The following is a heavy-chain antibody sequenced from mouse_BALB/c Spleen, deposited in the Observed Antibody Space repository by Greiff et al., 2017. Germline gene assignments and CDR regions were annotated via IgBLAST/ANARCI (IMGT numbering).Heavy chain of an antibody. CDR2: ISSGSSTI. CDR1: GFTFSSFG. D-gene: IGHD2-4*01. J-gene: IGHJ4*01. CDR3: ARGGLRRGYYAMDY. V-gene: IGHV5-17*02. Sequence: EVKLVESGGGLVQPGGSRKLSCAASGFTFSSFGMHWVRQAPEKGLEWVAYISSGSSTIYYADTVKGRFTISRDNPKNTLFLQMTSLRSEDTAMYYCARGGLRRGYYAMDYWGQGTSVTVSS.